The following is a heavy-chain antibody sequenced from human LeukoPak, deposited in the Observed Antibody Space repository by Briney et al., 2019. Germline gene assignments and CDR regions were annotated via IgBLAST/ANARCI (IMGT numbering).Heavy chain of an antibody. V-gene: IGHV1-18*01. CDR1: GYTFTSYG. Sequence: ASVKVSCKASGYTFTSYGISWVRQAPGQGLEWMGWISAYNGNTNYAQKLQGRVTMTTDTSTSTAYMELRSLRSDDTAVYYCARDDATGSSGWSYWFDPWGQGTLVTVSS. CDR3: ARDDATGSSGWSYWFDP. J-gene: IGHJ5*02. D-gene: IGHD6-19*01. CDR2: ISAYNGNT.